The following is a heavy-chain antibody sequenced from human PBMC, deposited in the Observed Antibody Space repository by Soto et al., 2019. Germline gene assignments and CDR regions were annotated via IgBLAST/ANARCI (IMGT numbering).Heavy chain of an antibody. Sequence: EVQLVASGGDLVQPGRSLRLSCTTSGFTFGDYAMSWFRQAPGKGLEWIGYIRSNTYGGTTEYAASVKGRFTISRDDSKRVAHLQMNSLETEDTAVYFCARRKYLDYCCQGTLVTVSS. CDR1: GFTFGDYA. V-gene: IGHV3-49*03. CDR2: IRSNTYGGTT. J-gene: IGHJ4*02. D-gene: IGHD6-6*01. CDR3: ARRKYLDY.